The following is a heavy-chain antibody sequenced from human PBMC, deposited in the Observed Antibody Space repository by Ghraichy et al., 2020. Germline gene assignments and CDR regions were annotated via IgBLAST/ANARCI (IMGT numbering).Heavy chain of an antibody. CDR3: ARDRRGGVVVVPAAPDYGMDV. Sequence: ASVKVSCKASGYTFTGYYMHWVRQAPGQGLEWMGWINPNSGGTNYAQKFQGRVTMTRDTSISTAYMELSRLRSDDTAVYYCARDRRGGVVVVPAAPDYGMDVWVQGTTVTVS. V-gene: IGHV1-2*02. CDR2: INPNSGGT. D-gene: IGHD2-2*01. CDR1: GYTFTGYY. J-gene: IGHJ6*02.